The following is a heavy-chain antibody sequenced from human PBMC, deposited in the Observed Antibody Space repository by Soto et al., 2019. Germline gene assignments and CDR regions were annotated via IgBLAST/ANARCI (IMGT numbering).Heavy chain of an antibody. CDR1: GGTFSSYA. CDR3: AREWELLHSSLAY. Sequence: ASVKVSCKASGGTFSSYAISWVRQAPGQGLEWMGGIIPIFGTANYAQKFQGRVTITADESTSTAYMELSSLGSEDTAVYYCAREWELLHSSLAYWGQGTLVTVSS. D-gene: IGHD1-26*01. J-gene: IGHJ4*02. V-gene: IGHV1-69*13. CDR2: IIPIFGTA.